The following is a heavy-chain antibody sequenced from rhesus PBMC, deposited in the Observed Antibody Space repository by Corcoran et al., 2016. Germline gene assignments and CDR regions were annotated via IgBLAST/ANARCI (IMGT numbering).Heavy chain of an antibody. CDR2: IGGSTGRT. D-gene: IGHD2-2*01. Sequence: QVQLQESGPGLVKPSETLSLTCAVSGGSFGGYYWGWIRQPPGKGLEWIEYIGGSTGRTDFTPSLKSRVTISIDTSKNQFSLKLTSVTAADTAIYYCVRSQYCTSTTCPFDYWGQGVLVTVSS. CDR1: GGSFGGYY. CDR3: VRSQYCTSTTCPFDY. V-gene: IGHV4-165*01. J-gene: IGHJ4*01.